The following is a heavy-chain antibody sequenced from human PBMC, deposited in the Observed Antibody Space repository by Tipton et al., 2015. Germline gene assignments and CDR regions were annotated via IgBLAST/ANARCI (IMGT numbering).Heavy chain of an antibody. V-gene: IGHV5-51*01. Sequence: QLVQSGAEVKKPGESLKISCQASGYSFINYWITWVRQTPGKGLEWLGAIYPGDSHTRYSPSFQGQVTISADKSINTAYLQWRSLKTSGTAMYYCARGYSPRRWFDPWGQGTLVTVSS. CDR1: GYSFINYW. J-gene: IGHJ5*02. D-gene: IGHD5-18*01. CDR2: IYPGDSHT. CDR3: ARGYSPRRWFDP.